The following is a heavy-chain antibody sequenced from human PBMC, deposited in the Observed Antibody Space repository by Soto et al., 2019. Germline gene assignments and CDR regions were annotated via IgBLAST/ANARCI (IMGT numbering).Heavy chain of an antibody. Sequence: SETLSLTCTVSGGSISSGDYYWSWIRQPPGKGLEWIGYIYYSGSTYYNPSLKSRVTISVDTSKNQFSLKLSSVTAADTAVYYGAGGIEVAGSYYNGRRPYYYYGMDVWGQGTTVTVSS. D-gene: IGHD3-10*01. CDR2: IYYSGST. J-gene: IGHJ6*02. V-gene: IGHV4-30-4*01. CDR3: AGGIEVAGSYYNGRRPYYYYGMDV. CDR1: GGSISSGDYY.